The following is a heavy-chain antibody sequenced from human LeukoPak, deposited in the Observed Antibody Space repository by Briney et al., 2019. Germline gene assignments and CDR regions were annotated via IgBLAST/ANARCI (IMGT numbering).Heavy chain of an antibody. Sequence: SETLSLTCAVSGGSISSSNWWSWVRQPPGKGLEWIGEIYHSGSTNYNPSLKSRVTISVDKSKNQFSLKLSSVTAADTAVYYCARRGYDILTGYTPFDYWGQGTLVTVSS. CDR1: GGSISSSNW. D-gene: IGHD3-9*01. J-gene: IGHJ4*02. V-gene: IGHV4-4*02. CDR3: ARRGYDILTGYTPFDY. CDR2: IYHSGST.